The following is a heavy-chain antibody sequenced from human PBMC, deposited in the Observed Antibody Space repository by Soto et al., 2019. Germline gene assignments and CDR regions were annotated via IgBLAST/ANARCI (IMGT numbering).Heavy chain of an antibody. J-gene: IGHJ5*02. CDR1: GGSISSGGYY. V-gene: IGHV4-31*03. CDR2: IYYSGST. CDR3: ARDRNYGSGRIHSANNWFDP. D-gene: IGHD3-10*01. Sequence: SETLSLTCTVSGGSISSGGYYWSWIRQHPGKGLGWIGYIYYSGSTYYNPSLKSRVTISVDTSKNQFSLKLSSVTAADTAVYYCARDRNYGSGRIHSANNWFDPWGQGTLVTVSS.